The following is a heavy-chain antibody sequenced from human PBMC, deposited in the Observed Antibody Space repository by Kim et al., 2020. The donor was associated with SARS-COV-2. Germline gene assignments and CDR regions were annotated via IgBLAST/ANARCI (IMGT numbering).Heavy chain of an antibody. V-gene: IGHV1-69*02. Sequence: YAQKFQGRVTITADKSTSTAYMELSSLRSEDTAVYYCAVYYDSSGYRFDYWGQGTLVTVSS. J-gene: IGHJ4*02. CDR3: AVYYDSSGYRFDY. D-gene: IGHD3-22*01.